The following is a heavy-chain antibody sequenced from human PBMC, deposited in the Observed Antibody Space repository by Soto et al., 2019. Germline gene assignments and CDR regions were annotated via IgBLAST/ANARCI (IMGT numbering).Heavy chain of an antibody. CDR3: ALLRRTLRYYFDY. CDR2: INHSGST. V-gene: IGHV4-34*01. J-gene: IGHJ4*02. CDR1: GGSFSGYY. Sequence: SETLSLTCAVYGGSFSGYYWSWIRQPPGKGLEWIGEINHSGSTNYNPSLKSRVTISVDTSKNQFSLKLSSVTAADTAVYYCALLRRTLRYYFDYWGQGTLVTVSS. D-gene: IGHD4-17*01.